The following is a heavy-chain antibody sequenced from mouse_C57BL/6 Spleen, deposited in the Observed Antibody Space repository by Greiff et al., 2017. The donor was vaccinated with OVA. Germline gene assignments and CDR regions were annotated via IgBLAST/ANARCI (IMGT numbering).Heavy chain of an antibody. V-gene: IGHV5-17*01. D-gene: IGHD1-1*01. CDR2: ISSGSSTI. CDR1: GFTFSDYG. Sequence: EVQRVESGGGLVKPGGSLKLSCAASGFTFSDYGMHWVRQAPEKGLEWVAYISSGSSTIYYADTVKGRFTISRDNAKNTLFLQITSLRSEDTAMYYCARRDYYCSGYFDVWGTGTTVTVSS. J-gene: IGHJ1*03. CDR3: ARRDYYCSGYFDV.